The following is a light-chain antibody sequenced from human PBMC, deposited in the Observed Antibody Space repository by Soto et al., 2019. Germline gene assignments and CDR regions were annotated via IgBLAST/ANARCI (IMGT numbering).Light chain of an antibody. CDR3: QQYNDNWT. CDR2: KAS. V-gene: IGKV1-5*03. J-gene: IGKJ1*01. Sequence: DIQMTQSPSTLSASVGDRVTITCRASQSISSWLAWYQQKPGTAPKLLIYKASTLQSGVPSRFSGRGSGTEFTLTISNLQPDDSATYYCQQYNDNWTFGQGTKVEMK. CDR1: QSISSW.